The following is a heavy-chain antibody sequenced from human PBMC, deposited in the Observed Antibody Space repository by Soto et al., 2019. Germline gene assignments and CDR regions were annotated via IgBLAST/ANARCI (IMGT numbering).Heavy chain of an antibody. V-gene: IGHV1-18*04. CDR3: ERDGTAAAGQADYYYCGMDV. D-gene: IGHD6-13*01. Sequence: ASVKVSGKASGYTFTSYGISWVRQAPGQGLEWMGWISAYNGNTNYAQKLQGRVTMTTDTSTSTAYVELRSLRSDDTAVYYCERDGTAAAGQADYYYCGMDVWGQGTTVTVSS. CDR1: GYTFTSYG. CDR2: ISAYNGNT. J-gene: IGHJ6*02.